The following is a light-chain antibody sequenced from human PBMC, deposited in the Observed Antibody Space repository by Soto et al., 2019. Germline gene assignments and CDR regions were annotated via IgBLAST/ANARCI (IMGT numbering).Light chain of an antibody. CDR1: QDINTY. CDR2: SAS. V-gene: IGKV1-27*01. CDR3: QKYSGVPVT. J-gene: IGKJ5*01. Sequence: IQMTQSPSSLSASVGDRVTITCRASQDINTYLAGYQQRPGTVPKLLIYSASTLKSGVASRFSGSRSGTDFTLSSSSLQPEDVATYYCQKYSGVPVTFGQGTRLEI.